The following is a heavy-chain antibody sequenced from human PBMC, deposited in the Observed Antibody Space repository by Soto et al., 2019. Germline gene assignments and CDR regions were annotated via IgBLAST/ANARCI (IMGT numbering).Heavy chain of an antibody. D-gene: IGHD6-13*01. Sequence: EVQLLGSGGGLVQPGGSLRLSCAASGFTFSNYAMTWVRQAPGKGLEWVSGISGSGSSIYYADSVKGRFTISRDNSKNTLYLQMNSLRAEDTAVYYCGKGGDSSSWKNWFDPWGQGTLVTVSS. CDR2: ISGSGSSI. V-gene: IGHV3-23*01. CDR1: GFTFSNYA. CDR3: GKGGDSSSWKNWFDP. J-gene: IGHJ5*02.